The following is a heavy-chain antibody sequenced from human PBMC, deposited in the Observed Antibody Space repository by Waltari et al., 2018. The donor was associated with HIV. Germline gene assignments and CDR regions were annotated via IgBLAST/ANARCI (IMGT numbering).Heavy chain of an antibody. Sequence: QVRLQESGPGLVKPSQTLSLTCTVTGGSISSGTYFWGWIRQPPGKGREWIGYIYHSWESYYNPSLKSRVTISMDTSKKQFSLRLSSVTAADTAVYYCARGGDFWSGFPVWGQGTTVTISS. J-gene: IGHJ6*02. CDR2: IYHSWES. CDR1: GGSISSGTYF. CDR3: ARGGDFWSGFPV. D-gene: IGHD3-3*01. V-gene: IGHV4-30-4*01.